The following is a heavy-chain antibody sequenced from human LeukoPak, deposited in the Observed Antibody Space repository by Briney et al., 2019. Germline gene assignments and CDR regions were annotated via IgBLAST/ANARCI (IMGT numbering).Heavy chain of an antibody. CDR1: GYTFTSYD. CDR3: ARARITLNYYDSSGYPYYYFDY. D-gene: IGHD3-22*01. J-gene: IGHJ4*02. CDR2: MNPNSGGT. V-gene: IGHV1-2*02. Sequence: GASVKVSCKASGYTFTSYDINWVRQATGQGLEWMGWMNPNSGGTNYAQKFQGRVTMTRDTSISTAYMELSRLRSDDTAVYYCARARITLNYYDSSGYPYYYFDYWGQGTLVTVSS.